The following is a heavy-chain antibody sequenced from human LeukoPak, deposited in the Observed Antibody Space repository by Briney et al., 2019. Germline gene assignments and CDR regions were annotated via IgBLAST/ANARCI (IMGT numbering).Heavy chain of an antibody. CDR1: GGSISSSSYY. CDR3: ARRLYAYQPKSGVDY. J-gene: IGHJ4*02. V-gene: IGHV4-39*01. Sequence: PSETLSLTCTVSGGSISSSSYYWGWIRQPPGKGLEWIGSIYYSGSTYYNPSLKSRVTISVDTSKNQFSLKLSSVTAADTAVYYCARRLYAYQPKSGVDYWGQGTLVIVSS. CDR2: IYYSGST. D-gene: IGHD2-8*01.